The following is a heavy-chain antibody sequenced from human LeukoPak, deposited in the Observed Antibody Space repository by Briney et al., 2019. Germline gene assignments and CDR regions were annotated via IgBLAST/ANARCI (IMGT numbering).Heavy chain of an antibody. CDR3: AKDRSGLVDY. V-gene: IGHV3-21*04. D-gene: IGHD2-15*01. Sequence: GGSLRLSCAASGFTFSSYSMNWVRQAPGKGLECVSSISSSSTYIYYADSVKVRFTISRDNSKNTLYLQMNSLRAEDTAVYYCAKDRSGLVDYWGQGSLVTVSS. J-gene: IGHJ4*02. CDR1: GFTFSSYS. CDR2: ISSSSTYI.